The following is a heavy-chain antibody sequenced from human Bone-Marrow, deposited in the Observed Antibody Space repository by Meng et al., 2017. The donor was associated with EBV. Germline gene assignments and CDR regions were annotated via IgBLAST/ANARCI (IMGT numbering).Heavy chain of an antibody. J-gene: IGHJ4*02. CDR1: GFSLSACGVG. CDR2: IYWDDDK. CDR3: AHSGQQLIPLFDY. Sequence: ITLKGSAPPLLKHTTTLMLTCAFSGFSLSACGVGVGWTRHPPGKALEWLALIYWDDDKRYSPSLKSRLTITKDTSKNQVVPTMTNMDPVDTATYYCAHSGQQLIPLFDYWGQGTLVTDSS. V-gene: IGHV2-5*02. D-gene: IGHD6-13*01.